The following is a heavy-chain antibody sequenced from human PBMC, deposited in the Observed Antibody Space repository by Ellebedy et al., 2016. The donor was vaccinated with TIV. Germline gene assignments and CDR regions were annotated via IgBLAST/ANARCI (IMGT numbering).Heavy chain of an antibody. CDR2: IIPIFGTA. CDR1: GYTFTSYG. V-gene: IGHV1-69*13. D-gene: IGHD3-10*01. J-gene: IGHJ4*02. CDR3: ASNLWFGELSEREFDY. Sequence: AASVKVSCKASGYTFTSYGISWVRQAPGQGLEWMGGIIPIFGTANYAPKFPGRVTITADESTSKAYMELSSLRSEDTAVYYCASNLWFGELSEREFDYWGQGTLVTVSS.